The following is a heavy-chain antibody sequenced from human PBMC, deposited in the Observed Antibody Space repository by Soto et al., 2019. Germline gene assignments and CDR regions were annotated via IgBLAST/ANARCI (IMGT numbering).Heavy chain of an antibody. V-gene: IGHV1-69*12. CDR2: IIPMFGTA. CDR1: GGTFSTYA. CDR3: ESGIQLWLRRINNGYSG. J-gene: IGHJ4*02. Sequence: QVQLVQSGAEVKKPESSVKVSCKAPGGTFSTYAISWVRQAPGQGLEWMGGIIPMFGTANYAQRFQDRVTITADESTNTVYMELSSLRSEDTDVYFCESGIQLWLRRINNGYSGWGQGTLVTVSS. D-gene: IGHD5-18*01.